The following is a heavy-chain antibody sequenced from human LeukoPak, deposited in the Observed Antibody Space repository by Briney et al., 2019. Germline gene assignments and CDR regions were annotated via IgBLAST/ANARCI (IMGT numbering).Heavy chain of an antibody. CDR3: ANDTSPGGPFDY. Sequence: GGSLRLSCAASGFTFTSYALNWVRQAPGKGLEWLSGISWNSGSIGYADSVKGRFTISRDNAKNSLYLQMNSLRAEDTALYYCANDTSPGGPFDYWGQGTLVTVSS. CDR1: GFTFTSYA. D-gene: IGHD2-15*01. CDR2: ISWNSGSI. J-gene: IGHJ4*02. V-gene: IGHV3-9*01.